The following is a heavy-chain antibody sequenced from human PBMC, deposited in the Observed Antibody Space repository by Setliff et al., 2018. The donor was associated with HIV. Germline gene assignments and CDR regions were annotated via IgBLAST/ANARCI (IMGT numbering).Heavy chain of an antibody. V-gene: IGHV1-3*01. J-gene: IGHJ4*01. CDR2: IHAGKGDT. D-gene: IGHD2-8*02. CDR1: GYTLTEVS. Sequence: ASVKVSCKISGYTLTEVSMHWVRQAPGQSLEWMGWIHAGKGDTKYSQDLQGRITISSDTSANTAYMELSNLRSDDTAVYFCVRGALLAAFDFDHWGHGTLVTVSS. CDR3: VRGALLAAFDFDH.